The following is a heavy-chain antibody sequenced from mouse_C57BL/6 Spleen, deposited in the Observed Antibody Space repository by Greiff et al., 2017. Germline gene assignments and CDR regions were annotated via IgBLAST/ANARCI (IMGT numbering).Heavy chain of an antibody. Sequence: VQRVESGAELARPGASVKLSCKASGYTFTSYGISWVKQRTGQGLEWIGEIYPRSGNTYYNEKFKGKATLTADKSSRTAYMERRSLASEDSAVYVCARGEAWFAYWGQGTLVTVSA. D-gene: IGHD6-1*01. J-gene: IGHJ3*01. CDR2: IYPRSGNT. V-gene: IGHV1-81*01. CDR3: ARGEAWFAY. CDR1: GYTFTSYG.